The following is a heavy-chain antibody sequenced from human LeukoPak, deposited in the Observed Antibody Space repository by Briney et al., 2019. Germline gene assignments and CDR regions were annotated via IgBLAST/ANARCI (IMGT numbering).Heavy chain of an antibody. J-gene: IGHJ2*01. CDR2: IYYSGST. Sequence: SETLSLTCTVSGGSISTYYWNWIRQPPGKGLEYIGYIYYSGSTNYNPSLKSRVTISVDTSKNQFSLKLSSVTAAGTAVYYCARADSNYDWYFDLWGRGTLVTVSS. CDR1: GGSISTYY. CDR3: ARADSNYDWYFDL. D-gene: IGHD4-11*01. V-gene: IGHV4-59*01.